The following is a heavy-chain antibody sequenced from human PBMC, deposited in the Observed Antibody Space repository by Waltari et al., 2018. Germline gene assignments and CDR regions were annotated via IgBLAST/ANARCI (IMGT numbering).Heavy chain of an antibody. CDR1: GFTLSSFW. CDR2: IKQDGSEK. D-gene: IGHD6-19*01. V-gene: IGHV3-7*01. Sequence: EVQLVESGGGLVQPGGSLRLSCAASGFTLSSFWMNWVRQTPGKGLEWVAGIKQDGSEKYYADPVKGRFTISRDNAKNALYLQMNSLRAEDTAVYYCATSGWYCFDYWGQGTLVTVSS. J-gene: IGHJ4*02. CDR3: ATSGWYCFDY.